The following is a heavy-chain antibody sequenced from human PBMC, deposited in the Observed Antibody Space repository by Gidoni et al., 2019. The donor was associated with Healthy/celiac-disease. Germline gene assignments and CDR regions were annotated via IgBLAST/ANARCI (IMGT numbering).Heavy chain of an antibody. Sequence: EVQLLESGGGLVQPGGSLRLSCAASGFTFSSYAMSWVRQAPGKGLEWVSAISGSGGSTYYADSVKGRFTISRDNSKNTLYLQMNSLRADGTAVYYCAKEGYCSSTSCYFDYWGQGTLVTVSS. J-gene: IGHJ4*02. V-gene: IGHV3-23*01. CDR1: GFTFSSYA. D-gene: IGHD2-2*01. CDR3: AKEGYCSSTSCYFDY. CDR2: ISGSGGST.